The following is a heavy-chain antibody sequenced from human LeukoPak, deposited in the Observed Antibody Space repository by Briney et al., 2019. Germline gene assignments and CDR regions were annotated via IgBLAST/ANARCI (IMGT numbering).Heavy chain of an antibody. V-gene: IGHV4-34*01. CDR2: INHSGST. CDR3: ARALLYDSSGYYHDAFDI. CDR1: GGSFSGYY. J-gene: IGHJ3*02. Sequence: SETLSLTCAVYGGSFSGYYWSWIRQPPGKGLEWIGEINHSGSTNYNPSLKSRVTISVDTSKNQFSLKLSPVTAADTAVYYCARALLYDSSGYYHDAFDIWGQGTMVTVSS. D-gene: IGHD3-22*01.